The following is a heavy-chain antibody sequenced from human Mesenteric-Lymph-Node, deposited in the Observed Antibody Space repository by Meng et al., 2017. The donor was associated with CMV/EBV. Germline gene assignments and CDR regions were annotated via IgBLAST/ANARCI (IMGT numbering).Heavy chain of an antibody. V-gene: IGHV3-30*02. CDR2: IRYDGTNK. Sequence: GESLKISCAASGFTFSTYGMYWVRQAPGKGLEWVAFIRYDGTNKQYTDSVKGRFTISRDDAKNELYMQMDSLTTEDTAVYYCARDVVNVGQYPDYWGQGTLVTVSS. J-gene: IGHJ4*02. D-gene: IGHD2-2*01. CDR1: GFTFSTYG. CDR3: ARDVVNVGQYPDY.